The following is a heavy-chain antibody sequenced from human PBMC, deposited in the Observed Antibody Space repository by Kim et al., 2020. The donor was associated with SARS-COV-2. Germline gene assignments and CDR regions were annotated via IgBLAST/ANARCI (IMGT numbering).Heavy chain of an antibody. CDR2: ISGSGGST. D-gene: IGHD6-19*01. J-gene: IGHJ6*03. Sequence: GGSLRLSCAASGFTFSSYAMSWVRQAPGKGLEWVSAISGSGGSTYYADSVKGRFTISRDNSKNTLYLQMNSLRAEDTAVYYCAKRWAGIAVDYYYYYYMDVWGKGTTVTVSS. CDR1: GFTFSSYA. V-gene: IGHV3-23*01. CDR3: AKRWAGIAVDYYYYYYMDV.